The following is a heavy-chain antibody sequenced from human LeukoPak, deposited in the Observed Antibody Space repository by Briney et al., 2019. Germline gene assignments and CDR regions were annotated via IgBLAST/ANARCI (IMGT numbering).Heavy chain of an antibody. D-gene: IGHD6-19*01. CDR2: INHSGST. V-gene: IGHV4-34*01. CDR1: GGSFSGYY. Sequence: SETLSLTCAVYGGSFSGYYWSWIRQPPGKGLEWIGEINHSGSTNYNPSLKSRVTISVDTSKNQFSLKLSSVTAADTAVHYCARAGGAVAFDYWGQGTLVTVSS. CDR3: ARAGGAVAFDY. J-gene: IGHJ4*02.